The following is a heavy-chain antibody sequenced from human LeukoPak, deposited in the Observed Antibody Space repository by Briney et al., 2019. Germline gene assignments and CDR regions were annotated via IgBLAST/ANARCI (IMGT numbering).Heavy chain of an antibody. V-gene: IGHV1-18*01. Sequence: GASVKVSCKASGYTFTSYGISWVRQAPGQGLEWMGWISAYNGNTNYAQKLQGRVTMTTDTSTSAAYMELRSLRSDDTAVYYCATYDILTGYAESDYWGQGTLVTVSS. CDR1: GYTFTSYG. D-gene: IGHD3-9*01. J-gene: IGHJ4*02. CDR2: ISAYNGNT. CDR3: ATYDILTGYAESDY.